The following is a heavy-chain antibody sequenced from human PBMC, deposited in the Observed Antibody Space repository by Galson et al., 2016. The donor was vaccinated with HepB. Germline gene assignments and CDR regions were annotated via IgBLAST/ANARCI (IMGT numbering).Heavy chain of an antibody. D-gene: IGHD3-10*01. CDR2: ISGSSDYI. CDR1: GFIFSSYS. CDR3: ARDLYDSGSSPIDY. V-gene: IGHV3-21*03. Sequence: SLRLSCAASGFIFSSYSMTWVRQAPGKGLEWVASISGSSDYIYYSDSPRGRFTISRDNAKKSLYLQMNSLRAEDTAVYYCARDLYDSGSSPIDYWGLGTLVTVSS. J-gene: IGHJ4*02.